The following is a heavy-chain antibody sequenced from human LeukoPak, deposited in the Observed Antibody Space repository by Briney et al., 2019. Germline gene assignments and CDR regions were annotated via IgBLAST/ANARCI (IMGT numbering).Heavy chain of an antibody. CDR3: ATLIDTYYYGSGSYYNEK. CDR2: ISTSSSYI. D-gene: IGHD3-10*01. CDR1: AFTFRNYN. Sequence: PGGSLRLSCAASAFTFRNYNMNWVRQAPGKGLEWVSSISTSSSYIYYADSVKGRFTISRDNAKNSLYLQMNSLRAEDTAVYYCATLIDTYYYGSGSYYNEKWGQGTLVTVSS. V-gene: IGHV3-21*01. J-gene: IGHJ4*02.